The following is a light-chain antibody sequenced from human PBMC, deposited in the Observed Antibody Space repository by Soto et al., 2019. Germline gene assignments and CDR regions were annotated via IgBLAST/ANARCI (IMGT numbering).Light chain of an antibody. CDR3: SSYTSSSTPV. Sequence: QSALTQPASVSGSPGQSITISCTGSSSDVGGYNFVSWHQQYPGKAPKLMIYEVSNRPSGVSNRFSGSKSGNTASLTISGLQAEDEADYYCSSYTSSSTPVFGGGTKLTVL. CDR2: EVS. CDR1: SSDVGGYNF. V-gene: IGLV2-14*03. J-gene: IGLJ2*01.